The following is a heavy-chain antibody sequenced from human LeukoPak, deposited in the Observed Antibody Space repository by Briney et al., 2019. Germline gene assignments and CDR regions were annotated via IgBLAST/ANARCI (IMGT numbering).Heavy chain of an antibody. Sequence: SVTVSCTASGGTFSSYAISWVRQAPGQGLEWMGGIIPIFGTANYAQKFQGRVTITTDESTSTAYMELSSLRSEDTAVYYCARAGGSLRYYMDVWGKGTTVTVSS. V-gene: IGHV1-69*05. J-gene: IGHJ6*03. CDR1: GGTFSSYA. CDR2: IIPIFGTA. CDR3: ARAGGSLRYYMDV. D-gene: IGHD5-12*01.